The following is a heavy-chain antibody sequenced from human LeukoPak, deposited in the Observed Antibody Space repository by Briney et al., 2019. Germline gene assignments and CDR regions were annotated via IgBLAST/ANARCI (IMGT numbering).Heavy chain of an antibody. J-gene: IGHJ4*02. CDR1: GFTFSSYG. Sequence: GGSLRLSCAASGFTFSSYGMHWVRQAPGKGLEWVAFIRFDGSNKYYTDSVKGRFTLSRDNSKNTLYLQINSLRAEDTAVYYRAKFNRQYCSSTSCYGGFDYWGQGTLVTVSS. D-gene: IGHD2-2*01. V-gene: IGHV3-30*02. CDR3: AKFNRQYCSSTSCYGGFDY. CDR2: IRFDGSNK.